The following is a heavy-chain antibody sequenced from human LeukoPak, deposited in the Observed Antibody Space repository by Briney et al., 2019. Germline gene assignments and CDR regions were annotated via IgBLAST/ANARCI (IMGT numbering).Heavy chain of an antibody. CDR3: ARGKSSVWFGELRWFDP. Sequence: GSLRLSCAASGFTFSSYWMSWVRQAPGKGLEWIGEINHSGSINYNPSLKSRVTISVDTSKNQFSLKLSSVTAADTAVYYCARGKSSVWFGELRWFDPWGQGTLVTVSS. V-gene: IGHV4-34*01. CDR2: INHSGSI. J-gene: IGHJ5*02. D-gene: IGHD3-10*01. CDR1: GFTFSSYW.